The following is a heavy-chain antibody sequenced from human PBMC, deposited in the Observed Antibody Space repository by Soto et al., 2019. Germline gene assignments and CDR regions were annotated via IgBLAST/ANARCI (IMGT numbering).Heavy chain of an antibody. D-gene: IGHD5-18*01. CDR1: GFTFSSYA. J-gene: IGHJ4*02. V-gene: IGHV3-23*01. CDR2: ISGSGGST. CDR3: ADKWIKLWSDY. Sequence: GRSLRLSCAASGFTFSSYAMSWVRQAPGKGLEWVSGISGSGGSTYYADSVKGRFTISRDNSKNTLYLQMNSLRAEDTAVYYCADKWIKLWSDYWGQGTLVTGSS.